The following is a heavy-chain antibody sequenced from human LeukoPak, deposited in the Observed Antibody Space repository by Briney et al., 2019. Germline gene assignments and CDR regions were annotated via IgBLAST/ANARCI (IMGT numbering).Heavy chain of an antibody. D-gene: IGHD1-26*01. J-gene: IGHJ4*02. V-gene: IGHV3-48*01. CDR2: ITRSSSAR. CDR1: GFTFSSYS. CDR3: ATQWELHPAF. Sequence: GGSLRLSCAASGFTFSSYSMNWVRQAPGKGLEWVSYITRSSSARYYADSVKGRFTISRDNAKNSLYLQMNSLRAEDTAVYYCATQWELHPAFWGQGTLVTVSS.